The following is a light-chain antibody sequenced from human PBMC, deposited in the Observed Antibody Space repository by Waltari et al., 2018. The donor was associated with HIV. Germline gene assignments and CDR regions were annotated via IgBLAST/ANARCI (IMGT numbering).Light chain of an antibody. V-gene: IGKV3D-15*01. Sequence: EIVMLQSPATLSVSPEERATLSCRASQSVSSKLAWYQQKPGQAPRLLIYGASTRSTGIPGRFSGSESGTEFILTISSLQSEDCAVYYCQQYYKWPLTFGQGTRLEIK. CDR1: QSVSSK. CDR3: QQYYKWPLT. CDR2: GAS. J-gene: IGKJ5*01.